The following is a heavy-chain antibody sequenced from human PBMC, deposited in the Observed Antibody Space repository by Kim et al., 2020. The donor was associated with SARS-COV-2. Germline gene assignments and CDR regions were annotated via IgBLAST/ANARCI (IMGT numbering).Heavy chain of an antibody. V-gene: IGHV5-10-1*01. J-gene: IGHJ5*02. D-gene: IGHD3-3*01. CDR3: ARGYDFWSGGNGFDP. Sequence: PSFHGHVTISADTSISTAYLQWSSLKASDTAMYYCARGYDFWSGGNGFDPWGQGTLVTVSS.